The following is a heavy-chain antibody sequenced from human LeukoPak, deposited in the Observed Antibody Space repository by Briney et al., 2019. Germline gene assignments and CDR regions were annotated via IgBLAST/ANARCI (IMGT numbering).Heavy chain of an antibody. CDR3: ARRGSSSDY. V-gene: IGHV1-69*04. CDR2: IIPILGIA. D-gene: IGHD2-15*01. Sequence: ASVKVSCKTSGGTFSSYAISWVRQAPGQGLEWMGRIIPILGIANYAQKFQGRVTITADKSTSTAYMELSSLRSEDTAVYYCARRGSSSDYWGQGTLVTVSS. CDR1: GGTFSSYA. J-gene: IGHJ4*02.